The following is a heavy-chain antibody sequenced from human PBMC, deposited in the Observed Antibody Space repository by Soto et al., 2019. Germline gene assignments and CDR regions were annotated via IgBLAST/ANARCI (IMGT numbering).Heavy chain of an antibody. CDR2: ISYHGSDK. Sequence: QVQLVDSGGGVVQPGRSLRLSCAASGFTFSNYVMHWVRQAPGKGLEWVAFISYHGSDKNYADSVKGRFTISRDNSKNTFYLQMNSLRVDDTAVYYCAKDGTSGGTYFDYWGQGTLVTVSS. V-gene: IGHV3-30*18. CDR1: GFTFSNYV. J-gene: IGHJ4*02. CDR3: AKDGTSGGTYFDY.